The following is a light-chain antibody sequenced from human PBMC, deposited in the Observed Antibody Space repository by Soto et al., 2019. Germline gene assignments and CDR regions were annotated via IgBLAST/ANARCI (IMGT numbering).Light chain of an antibody. V-gene: IGKV4-1*01. Sequence: DIQLTQSPSALSASIGDRVTITCRASQAIITSLAWYQQKPGQPPKLLIYWASTRESGVPDRFSGSGSGTDFTLTISSLQAEDVAVYYCQQYYSTPMYTFGQGTKLEIK. CDR3: QQYYSTPMYT. CDR2: WAS. J-gene: IGKJ2*01. CDR1: QAIITS.